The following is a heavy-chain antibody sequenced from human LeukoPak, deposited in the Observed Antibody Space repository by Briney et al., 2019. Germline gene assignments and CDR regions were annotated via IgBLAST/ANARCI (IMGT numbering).Heavy chain of an antibody. V-gene: IGHV5-51*01. CDR3: ARHLPSHYFGSGSYTDY. J-gene: IGHJ4*02. D-gene: IGHD3-10*01. CDR2: IYPDDSDT. Sequence: GESLKISCQGSGYSFTGYWIGWVRQMPGKGLGWMGIIYPDDSDTRYSPSFQGQVTISVDKSISTAYLQWSSLKASDTAMYYCARHLPSHYFGSGSYTDYWGQGTLVTVSS. CDR1: GYSFTGYW.